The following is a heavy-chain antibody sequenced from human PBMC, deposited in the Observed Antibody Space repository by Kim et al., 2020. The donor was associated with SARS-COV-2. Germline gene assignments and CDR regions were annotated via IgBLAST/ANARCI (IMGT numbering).Heavy chain of an antibody. J-gene: IGHJ4*02. CDR3: ARSDIVATIGIDY. D-gene: IGHD5-12*01. Sequence: AQRFQGRVSITAEESTSTAYMELSSLRAEDAAVYYCARSDIVATIGIDYWGQGTLVTVSS. V-gene: IGHV1-69*01.